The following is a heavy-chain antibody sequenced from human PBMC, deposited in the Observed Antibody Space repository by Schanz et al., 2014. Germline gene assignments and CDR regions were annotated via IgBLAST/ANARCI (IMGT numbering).Heavy chain of an antibody. Sequence: QVQLVESGGGVVQPGGSLRLSCAASGFTFSSYGMHWVRQAPGKGLEWVAFVRFDGSERYYADSVKGRFTISRDDSKNTLYLQMNSLRPEDTAVYYCAKEDRNHNSDYVYWGQGTLVTVSS. CDR3: AKEDRNHNSDYVY. CDR2: VRFDGSER. D-gene: IGHD3-22*01. J-gene: IGHJ4*02. CDR1: GFTFSSYG. V-gene: IGHV3-30*02.